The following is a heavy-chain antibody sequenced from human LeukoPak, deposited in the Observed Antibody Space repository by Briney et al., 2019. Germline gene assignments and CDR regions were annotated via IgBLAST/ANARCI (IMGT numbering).Heavy chain of an antibody. CDR1: GFTFSSYS. Sequence: PGGSLRLSCAASGFTFSSYSMNWVRQAPGKGLEWVSSISSSSSYIYYADLVKGRFTISRDNAKNSLCLQMNSLRAEDTAVYYCARGSGYDDYYFDYWGQGTLVTVSS. J-gene: IGHJ4*02. D-gene: IGHD5-12*01. CDR2: ISSSSSYI. CDR3: ARGSGYDDYYFDY. V-gene: IGHV3-21*01.